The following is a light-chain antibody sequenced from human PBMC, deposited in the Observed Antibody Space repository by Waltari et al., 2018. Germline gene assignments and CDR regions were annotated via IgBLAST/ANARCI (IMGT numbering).Light chain of an antibody. V-gene: IGKV3-20*01. Sequence: EIVLTQSPGTLSLSAGERATLSCMASQTLNNNYLAWYQQKPGQSPGLLIFAASKRATGVPDRFSVSGSGTDFTLTISRLEPEDFAMCYCQQYGSSPYSFGQGARVDFK. CDR1: QTLNNNY. J-gene: IGKJ2*01. CDR2: AAS. CDR3: QQYGSSPYS.